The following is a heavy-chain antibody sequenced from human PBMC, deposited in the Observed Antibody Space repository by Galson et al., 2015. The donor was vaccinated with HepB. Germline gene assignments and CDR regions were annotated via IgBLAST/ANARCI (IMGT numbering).Heavy chain of an antibody. CDR3: ARSNADYAWGRFFLI. V-gene: IGHV1-18*01. CDR1: GYTFTNYG. D-gene: IGHD3-16*01. J-gene: IGHJ3*02. Sequence: SVKVSCKASGYTFTNYGITWVRQAPGQGLEWLGWISGHNSNTNYAQKVQGRVTMTTDTSTTTGYMELRSLRSDDTAVYYCARSNADYAWGRFFLIWGQGTVLTASS. CDR2: ISGHNSNT.